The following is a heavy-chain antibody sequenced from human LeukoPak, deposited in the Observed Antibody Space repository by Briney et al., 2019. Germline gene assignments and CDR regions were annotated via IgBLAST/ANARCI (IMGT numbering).Heavy chain of an antibody. CDR2: IYYSGST. J-gene: IGHJ4*02. V-gene: IGHV4-59*08. D-gene: IGHD3-3*01. Sequence: ETLSLTCTVSGGSVSSSYWSWIRQPPGKGLEWIGYIYYSGSTYYNPSLKSRVTISVDTSKNQFSLKLSSVTAADTAVYYCARGVGYYPYYFDYWGQGTLGTVSS. CDR3: ARGVGYYPYYFDY. CDR1: GGSVSSSY.